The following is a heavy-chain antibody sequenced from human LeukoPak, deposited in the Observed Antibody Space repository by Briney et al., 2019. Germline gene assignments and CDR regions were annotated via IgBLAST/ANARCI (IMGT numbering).Heavy chain of an antibody. CDR1: GYTFTAYY. CDR2: VNPNSGGT. J-gene: IGHJ4*02. V-gene: IGHV1-2*06. Sequence: ASVKVSCAASGYTFTAYYLHWVRQAPGQGLEWMGRVNPNSGGTNFAQKFQGRVTMTRDTSISTAYMELSRLRSDDTAVYYCAREGSSSGDYWGQGTLVTVSS. CDR3: AREGSSSGDY. D-gene: IGHD6-6*01.